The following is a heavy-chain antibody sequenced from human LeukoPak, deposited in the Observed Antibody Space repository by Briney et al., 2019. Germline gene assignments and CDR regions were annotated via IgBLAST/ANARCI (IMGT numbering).Heavy chain of an antibody. CDR3: AREDYGDYSVYFQH. J-gene: IGHJ1*01. CDR1: GYTFTGYY. V-gene: IGHV1-2*02. Sequence: ASVKVSCKASGYTFTGYYMHWVRQAPRQGLEWMGWINPNSGGTNYAQKFQGRVTMTRDTSISTAYMELSRLRSDDTAVYYCAREDYGDYSVYFQHWGQGTLVAVSS. CDR2: INPNSGGT. D-gene: IGHD4-17*01.